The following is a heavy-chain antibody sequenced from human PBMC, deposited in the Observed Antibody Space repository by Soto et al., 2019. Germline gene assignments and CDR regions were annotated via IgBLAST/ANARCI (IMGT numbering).Heavy chain of an antibody. D-gene: IGHD3-22*01. CDR3: ARGGYFDSSNYLAY. V-gene: IGHV1-3*01. Sequence: ASVKVSCKASGYIFTSYGINWVRQAPGRGLEWMGWINPGNGNTKYPQQFQGRVIIDRDTSASTAYMELSSLRSEDTAVYYCARGGYFDSSNYLAYWGLGTLVTVSS. CDR2: INPGNGNT. CDR1: GYIFTSYG. J-gene: IGHJ4*02.